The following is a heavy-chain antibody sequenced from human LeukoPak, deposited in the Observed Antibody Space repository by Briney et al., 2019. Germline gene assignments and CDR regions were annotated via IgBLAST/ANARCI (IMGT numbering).Heavy chain of an antibody. CDR2: IYHSGST. CDR3: ASHDLWGTYGMDV. V-gene: IGHV4-38-2*02. D-gene: IGHD7-27*01. Sequence: PSETLSLTCTVSGYSISSGYYWGWIRQPPGKGLEWIGSIYHSGSTYYNPSLKSRVTISVDTSKNQFSLKLSSVTAADTAVCYCASHDLWGTYGMDVWGQGTTVIVSS. CDR1: GYSISSGYY. J-gene: IGHJ6*02.